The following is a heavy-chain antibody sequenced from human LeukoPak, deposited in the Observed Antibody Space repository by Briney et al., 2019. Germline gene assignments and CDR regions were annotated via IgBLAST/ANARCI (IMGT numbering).Heavy chain of an antibody. CDR3: AKRIGSCNSISCLYFDH. CDR1: GYTFSSYA. CDR2: ISGSGGST. Sequence: GGSLRLSCAASGYTFSSYAMSWVRQAPGKGLEWVSTISGSGGSTYYADSVKGRVTISRDNSKNTLYLQMNSLRAEDTAVYYCAKRIGSCNSISCLYFDHWGQGALVTVSS. V-gene: IGHV3-23*01. D-gene: IGHD2-2*01. J-gene: IGHJ4*02.